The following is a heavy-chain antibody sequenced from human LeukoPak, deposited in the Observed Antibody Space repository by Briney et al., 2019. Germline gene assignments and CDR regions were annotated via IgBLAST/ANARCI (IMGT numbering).Heavy chain of an antibody. CDR1: GFTFSSYW. V-gene: IGHV3-23*01. D-gene: IGHD3-22*01. CDR3: AKKGYYDGSGYYMYYFDH. J-gene: IGHJ4*02. Sequence: GGSLRLSCAASGFTFSSYWMSWVRQAPGKGLEWVSTISANGGATYFGDSVQGRFIISRDNSKSTLYLQMNSLRAEDTAVYYCAKKGYYDGSGYYMYYFDHWGQGTLVTVSS. CDR2: ISANGGAT.